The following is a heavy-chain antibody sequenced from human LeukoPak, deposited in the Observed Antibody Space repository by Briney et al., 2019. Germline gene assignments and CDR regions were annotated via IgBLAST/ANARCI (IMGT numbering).Heavy chain of an antibody. CDR2: ISSNGGST. CDR3: ARAGYSYGRRQYYYYMDV. CDR1: GFTFSSYA. Sequence: GGSLRLSCAASGFTFSSYAMHWGRQAPGKGLEYVSAISSNGGSTYYANSVKGRFTISRDNSKNTLYLQMNSLRAEDTAVYYCARAGYSYGRRQYYYYMDVWGKGTTVTISS. J-gene: IGHJ6*03. D-gene: IGHD5-18*01. V-gene: IGHV3-64*01.